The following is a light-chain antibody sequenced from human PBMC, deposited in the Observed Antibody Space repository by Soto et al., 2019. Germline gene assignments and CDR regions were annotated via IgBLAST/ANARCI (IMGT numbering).Light chain of an antibody. CDR3: KRLDSYTID. J-gene: IGKJ5*01. CDR1: QGISNY. V-gene: IGKV1-9*01. CDR2: AAS. Sequence: IQLTQSPSSLSASVRDRVTITCRASQGISNYLAWYQQKPWKAPNLLIYAASTLQSGVPSRFSGSGSGPEFTLTISSLQPEYFATKYCKRLDSYTIDFGQGPLLETK.